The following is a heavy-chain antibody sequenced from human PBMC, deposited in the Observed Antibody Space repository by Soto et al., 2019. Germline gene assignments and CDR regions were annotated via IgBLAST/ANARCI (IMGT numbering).Heavy chain of an antibody. CDR1: GFTFSNAW. CDR2: IKSKTDGGTT. CDR3: TTGVPSAGKPIYYYYGMDV. J-gene: IGHJ6*02. Sequence: EVQLVESGGGLVKPGGSLRLSCAASGFTFSNAWMNWVRQAPGKGLEWVGRIKSKTDGGTTDYAAPVKGRFTISRDDSKNTLYLQMSSLKTEDTAVYYCTTGVPSAGKPIYYYYGMDVWGQGTTVTVSS. D-gene: IGHD2-2*01. V-gene: IGHV3-15*07.